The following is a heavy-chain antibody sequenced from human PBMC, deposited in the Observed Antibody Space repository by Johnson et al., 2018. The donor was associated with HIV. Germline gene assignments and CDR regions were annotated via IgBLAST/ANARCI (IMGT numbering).Heavy chain of an antibody. CDR1: GFTFSSYA. D-gene: IGHD2-15*01. CDR3: ASSAPGLLPNDAFDI. CDR2: ISYDGSNK. V-gene: IGHV3-30*04. J-gene: IGHJ3*02. Sequence: QMLLVESGGGVVQPGRSLRLSCAASGFTFSSYAMHWVRQAPGKGLEWVAVISYDGSNKYYADSVKGRFTISRANSKNTLYLQMNSLRAEDTAVYYCASSAPGLLPNDAFDIWGQGTVVTVSS.